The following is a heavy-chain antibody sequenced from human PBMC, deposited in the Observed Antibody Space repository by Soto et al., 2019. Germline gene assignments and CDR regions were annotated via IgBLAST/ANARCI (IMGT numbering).Heavy chain of an antibody. CDR2: IHYSGTT. CDR3: ARTQDSGASDY. CDR1: GASISSYY. D-gene: IGHD2-15*01. V-gene: IGHV4-59*01. Sequence: SETLSLTCAVCGASISSYYWSGIRQSPGKGLEWIAYIHYSGTTNYNPSLKSRVTISINTSKNQFSLKLSSVTAADTAVYYCARTQDSGASDYWGQGTLVTVSS. J-gene: IGHJ4*02.